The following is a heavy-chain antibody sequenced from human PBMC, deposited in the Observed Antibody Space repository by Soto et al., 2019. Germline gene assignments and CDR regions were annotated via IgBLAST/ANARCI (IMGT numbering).Heavy chain of an antibody. Sequence: PGGSLRLSCAASGFTFSSYWMHWVCQAPGKGLVWVSRINSDGSSTSYADSVKGRFTISRDNAKNTLYLQMNSLRAEDTAVYYCARDNIGYCSSTSCPTAYYYGMDVWGQGTTVTVSS. CDR3: ARDNIGYCSSTSCPTAYYYGMDV. CDR2: INSDGSST. D-gene: IGHD2-2*01. J-gene: IGHJ6*02. CDR1: GFTFSSYW. V-gene: IGHV3-74*01.